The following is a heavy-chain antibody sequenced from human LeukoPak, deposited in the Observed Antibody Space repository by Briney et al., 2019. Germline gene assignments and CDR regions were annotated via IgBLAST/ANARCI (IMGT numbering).Heavy chain of an antibody. CDR1: AFTFSSYE. V-gene: IGHV3-48*03. CDR3: GRAGPVTKDHFMDV. D-gene: IGHD2-2*01. CDR2: ISSSGSTI. J-gene: IGHJ6*03. Sequence: GGSLRLSCAAAAFTFSSYEMNWVRQAPGKGREWVSYISSSGSTIYYADSMKGRFTISRDNAKNSLFLQMNSLSAEDTAVYYCGRAGPVTKDHFMDVWGKGTTVTVSS.